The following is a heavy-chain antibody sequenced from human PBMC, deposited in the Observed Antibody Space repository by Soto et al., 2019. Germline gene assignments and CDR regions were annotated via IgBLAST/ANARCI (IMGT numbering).Heavy chain of an antibody. J-gene: IGHJ6*02. Sequence: HPGGSLRLSCAASGFTFSSYAMHWVRQAPGKGLEWVAVISYDGSNKYYADSVKGRFTISRDNSKNTLYLQMNSLRAEDTAVYYCASDTYYDFWSGYYVVGMDVWGQGTTVTVSS. CDR3: ASDTYYDFWSGYYVVGMDV. CDR2: ISYDGSNK. D-gene: IGHD3-3*01. CDR1: GFTFSSYA. V-gene: IGHV3-30-3*01.